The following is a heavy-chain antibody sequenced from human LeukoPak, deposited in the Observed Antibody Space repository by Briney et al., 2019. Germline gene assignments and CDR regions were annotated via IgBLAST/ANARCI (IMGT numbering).Heavy chain of an antibody. V-gene: IGHV3-9*01. CDR1: GFTFDDYA. CDR3: TTYGSGRKFDY. J-gene: IGHJ4*02. Sequence: PGRSLRLSCAASGFTFDDYAMHWVRQAPGKGLEWVSGISWNSGSIGYADSVKGRFTISGDNAKNSLYLQMNSLRAEDTALYYCTTYGSGRKFDYWGQGILVTVSS. D-gene: IGHD3-10*01. CDR2: ISWNSGSI.